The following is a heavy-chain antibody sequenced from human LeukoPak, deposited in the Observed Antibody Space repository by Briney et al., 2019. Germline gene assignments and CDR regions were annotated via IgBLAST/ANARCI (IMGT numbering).Heavy chain of an antibody. J-gene: IGHJ5*02. CDR2: IYYSGST. Sequence: SQTLSLTCTVSGGSISSGGYYWSWIRQHPGKGLEWIGYIYYSGSTYYNPSLKSRVTISVDTSKNQFSLKLSSVTAADTAVYYCAGGVSNWFDPWGQGTLVTDSS. CDR1: GGSISSGGYY. D-gene: IGHD2-8*01. V-gene: IGHV4-31*03. CDR3: AGGVSNWFDP.